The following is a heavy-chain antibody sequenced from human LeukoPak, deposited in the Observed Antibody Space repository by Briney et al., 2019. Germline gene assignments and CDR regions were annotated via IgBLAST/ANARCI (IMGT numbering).Heavy chain of an antibody. J-gene: IGHJ6*03. D-gene: IGHD6-6*01. CDR1: GGSTSTSTSY. CDR3: ARESSSSRYFMDV. CDR2: IHYSGST. V-gene: IGHV4-39*07. Sequence: SETLSLTCSVSGGSTSTSTSYRGWVRQPPGKGLEWIGSIHYSGSTYKNPSLKSRVTISMDTSRSQFSLKVTSLTAADSAVYFCARESSSSRYFMDVWGRGTTVTVSS.